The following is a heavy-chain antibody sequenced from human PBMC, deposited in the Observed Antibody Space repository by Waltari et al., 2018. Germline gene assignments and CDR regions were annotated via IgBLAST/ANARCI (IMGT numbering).Heavy chain of an antibody. J-gene: IGHJ5*02. CDR3: ARYMVRGVIFDP. V-gene: IGHV4-59*11. CDR2: IYYSGST. CDR1: GGSISSHY. Sequence: QVQLQESGPGLVKPSETLSLTCTVPGGSISSHYWSWIRQPPGKGLEWIGYIYYSGSTNYNPSLKSRVTISVDTSKNQFSLKLSSVTAADTAVYYCARYMVRGVIFDPWGQGTLVTVSS. D-gene: IGHD3-10*01.